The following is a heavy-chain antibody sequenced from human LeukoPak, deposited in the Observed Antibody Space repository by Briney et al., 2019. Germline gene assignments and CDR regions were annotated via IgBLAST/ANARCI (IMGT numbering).Heavy chain of an antibody. CDR1: GYTFTGYY. CDR2: INPSGGST. CDR3: ARDSYYDSSGYWSAEYFQH. J-gene: IGHJ1*01. D-gene: IGHD3-22*01. Sequence: ASVKVSCKASGYTFTGYYMHWVRQAPGQGLEWMGIINPSGGSTSYAQKFQGRVTMTRDTSTSTVYMELSSLRSEDTAVYYCARDSYYDSSGYWSAEYFQHWGQGTLVTVSS. V-gene: IGHV1-46*01.